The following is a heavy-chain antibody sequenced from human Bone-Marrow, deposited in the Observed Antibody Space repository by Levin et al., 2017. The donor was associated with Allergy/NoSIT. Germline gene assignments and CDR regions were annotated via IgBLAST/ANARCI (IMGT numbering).Heavy chain of an antibody. V-gene: IGHV3-30*18. Sequence: GESLKISCAASGFTFSSYAIHWVRQSPGKGLEWVAVISHDGTKRFFADSLKDRFTISRDNSKNTVFLQMNTLRIEDTAVYYCAKPLFVDTAMDYWGQGTLVTVSS. D-gene: IGHD5-18*01. CDR3: AKPLFVDTAMDY. J-gene: IGHJ4*02. CDR1: GFTFSSYA. CDR2: ISHDGTKR.